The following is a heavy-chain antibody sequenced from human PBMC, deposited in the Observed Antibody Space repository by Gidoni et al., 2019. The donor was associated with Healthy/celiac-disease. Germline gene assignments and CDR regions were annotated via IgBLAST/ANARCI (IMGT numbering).Heavy chain of an antibody. CDR1: GGSFSGYY. Sequence: QVQLQQWGAGLLKPSETLSLTCAVYGGSFSGYYWSWIRQPPGKGLEWIGEINHSGSTNYNPSLKSRVTISVDTSKNQFSLKLSSVTAADTAVYYCARGAPYGYYYYGMDVWGQGTTVTVSS. CDR3: ARGAPYGYYYYGMDV. D-gene: IGHD4-17*01. V-gene: IGHV4-34*01. J-gene: IGHJ6*02. CDR2: INHSGST.